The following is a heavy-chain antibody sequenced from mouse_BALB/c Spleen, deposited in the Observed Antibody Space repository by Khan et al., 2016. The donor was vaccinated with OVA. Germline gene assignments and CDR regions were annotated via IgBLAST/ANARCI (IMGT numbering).Heavy chain of an antibody. Sequence: QVQLKQSGAELVKAGASVKMSCKASGYTFTSYWMHWVKQRLGQGLEWFAETNPTNGRTYYNVKFKSKATLTVDKSSSTAYMLLSGPTFEDSAVYYCARIKKIVATYFDYWGQGTTLTVSS. CDR2: TNPTNGRT. D-gene: IGHD1-1*01. CDR3: ARIKKIVATYFDY. CDR1: GYTFTSYW. V-gene: IGHV1S81*02. J-gene: IGHJ2*01.